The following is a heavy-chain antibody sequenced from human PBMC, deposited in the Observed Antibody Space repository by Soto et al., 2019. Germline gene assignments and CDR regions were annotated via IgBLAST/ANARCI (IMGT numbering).Heavy chain of an antibody. D-gene: IGHD5-12*01. Sequence: EVQLVESEGGVVQPGGSLRLSCAASGFSFSTWMHWVRQAPGQGLVWLSRINRDGSSITYADSVKGRFIVSRDNAKNTLYLQTNSLTAEDTAVYYCTRGASGYGNFDYWGQGVLLTVSS. CDR3: TRGASGYGNFDY. CDR2: INRDGSSI. J-gene: IGHJ4*02. V-gene: IGHV3-74*01. CDR1: GFSFSTW.